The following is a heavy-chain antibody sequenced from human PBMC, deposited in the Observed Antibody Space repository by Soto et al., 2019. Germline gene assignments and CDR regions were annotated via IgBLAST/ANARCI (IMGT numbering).Heavy chain of an antibody. CDR1: GFTFGDYA. J-gene: IGHJ5*02. V-gene: IGHV3-21*01. CDR2: ISSSSSYI. Sequence: GGSLRLSCAASGFTFGDYAMHWVRQAPGKGLEWVSSISSSSSYIYYADSVKGRFTISRDNAKNSLYLQMNSLRAEDTAVYYCAREEYYYDSSGYAKYNWFDPWGQGTLVTVSS. D-gene: IGHD3-22*01. CDR3: AREEYYYDSSGYAKYNWFDP.